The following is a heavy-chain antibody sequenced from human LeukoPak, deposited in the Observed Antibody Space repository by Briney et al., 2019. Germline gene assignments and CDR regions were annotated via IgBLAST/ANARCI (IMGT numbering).Heavy chain of an antibody. V-gene: IGHV1-2*06. CDR1: GYTFTSYY. J-gene: IGHJ4*02. Sequence: GASVTVSCKASGYTFTSYYIHWVRQAPGQGPEWMGLINPIGGTTNYAQKFQGRVTMTRDTSISTAYMELSRLRSDDTAVYYCARVLKYYYDSSGYYSLDYWGQGTLVTVSS. CDR3: ARVLKYYYDSSGYYSLDY. CDR2: INPIGGTT. D-gene: IGHD3-22*01.